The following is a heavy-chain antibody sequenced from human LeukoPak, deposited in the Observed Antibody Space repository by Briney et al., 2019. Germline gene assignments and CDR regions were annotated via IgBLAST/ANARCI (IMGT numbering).Heavy chain of an antibody. Sequence: GGSLRLSCAASGFTFSSYNMNWVRQAPGKGLEWVSSITSGSSYIYYADSVKGRFTISRDNAKNSLYLQMNSPRAEDTAVYYCARDPYSGSYGNYYYYFMDVWGKGTTVTISS. D-gene: IGHD1-26*01. V-gene: IGHV3-21*01. CDR2: ITSGSSYI. CDR1: GFTFSSYN. CDR3: ARDPYSGSYGNYYYYFMDV. J-gene: IGHJ6*03.